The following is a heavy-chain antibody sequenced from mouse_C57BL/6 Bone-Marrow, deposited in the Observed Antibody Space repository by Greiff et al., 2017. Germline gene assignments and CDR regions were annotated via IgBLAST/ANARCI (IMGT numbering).Heavy chain of an antibody. V-gene: IGHV5-2*01. D-gene: IGHD2-4*01. CDR3: ARWGPYDYPFAY. Sequence: EVKLMESGGGLVQPGESLKLSCESNEYEFPSHDMSWVRKTPEKRLALVAAINSDGGSTYYPATMGRRFIISRDNTKKTLYLQMSSLRSEDTALYYCARWGPYDYPFAYWGQGTLVPVSA. CDR2: INSDGGST. J-gene: IGHJ3*01. CDR1: EYEFPSHD.